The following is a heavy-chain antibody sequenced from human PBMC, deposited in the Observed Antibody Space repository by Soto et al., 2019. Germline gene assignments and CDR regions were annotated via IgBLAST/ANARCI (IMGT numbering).Heavy chain of an antibody. D-gene: IGHD4-17*01. CDR3: AREDYGGNSGDAFDI. J-gene: IGHJ3*02. CDR2: INAGNGNT. CDR1: GYTFTGYA. Sequence: ASVKVSCKASGYTFTGYAMHWVRQAPGQRLEWMGWINAGNGNTKYSQKFQGRVTITRDTSASTAYMELSSLRSEDTAVYYCAREDYGGNSGDAFDIWGQGTMVTVSS. V-gene: IGHV1-3*01.